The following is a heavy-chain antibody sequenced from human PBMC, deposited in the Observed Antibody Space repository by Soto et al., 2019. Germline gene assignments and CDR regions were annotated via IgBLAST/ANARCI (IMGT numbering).Heavy chain of an antibody. CDR1: GYTFTSDD. D-gene: IGHD3-3*01. V-gene: IGHV1-8*01. CDR3: ERAPITIFGVARRYMDV. CDR2: MNPNSGNT. J-gene: IGHJ6*02. Sequence: ASVKVSCKASGYTFTSDDINWVRQATGQGLEWMGWMNPNSGNTGYAQKFQGRVTMTRNTSISTAYMELSSLRSEDTAVYYCERAPITIFGVARRYMDVWGQGTTVTVSS.